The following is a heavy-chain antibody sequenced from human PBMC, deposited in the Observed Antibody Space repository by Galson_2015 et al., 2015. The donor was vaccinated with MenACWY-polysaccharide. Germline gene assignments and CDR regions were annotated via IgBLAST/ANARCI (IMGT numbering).Heavy chain of an antibody. CDR3: AKDRGSYRNFDY. CDR1: GFSFSTYA. D-gene: IGHD1-26*01. Sequence: LRLSCAASGFSFSTYAMSWVRQAPGKGLEWVSGISGSGGSTYYADSVKGRFTISRDNSKNTLFLQMNSLRAEDTAVYYCAKDRGSYRNFDYWGQGTLVTVSS. CDR2: ISGSGGST. V-gene: IGHV3-23*01. J-gene: IGHJ4*02.